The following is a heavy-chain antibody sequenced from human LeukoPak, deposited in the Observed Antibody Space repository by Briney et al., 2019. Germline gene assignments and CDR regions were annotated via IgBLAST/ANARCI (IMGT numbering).Heavy chain of an antibody. CDR3: ASGYGKYYFDY. J-gene: IGHJ4*02. V-gene: IGHV4-59*01. CDR1: GGSINSYY. D-gene: IGHD5-12*01. CDR2: IYYTGNT. Sequence: SETLSLTCTVSGGSINSYYWSWIRQPPGKGLEWIGYIYYTGNTNYNPSLKSRVTISVDTSKNQFSLKLSSVTAADTAVYYCASGYGKYYFDYWGQGTLVTVSS.